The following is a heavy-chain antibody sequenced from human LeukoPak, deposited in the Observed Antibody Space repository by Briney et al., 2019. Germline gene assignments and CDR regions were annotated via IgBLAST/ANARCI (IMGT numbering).Heavy chain of an antibody. CDR3: ARRYYYGSGSPGLDY. J-gene: IGHJ4*02. V-gene: IGHV4-59*08. Sequence: SETLSLTCTVSGGSISSYYWSWIRQPPGKGLEWIGSIYHSGSTYYNPSLKSRVTISVDTSKNQFSLKLSSVTAADTAVYYCARRYYYGSGSPGLDYWGQGTLVTVSS. D-gene: IGHD3-10*01. CDR1: GGSISSYY. CDR2: IYHSGST.